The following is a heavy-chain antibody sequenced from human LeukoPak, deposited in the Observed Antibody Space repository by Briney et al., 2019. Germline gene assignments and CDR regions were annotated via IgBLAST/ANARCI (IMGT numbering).Heavy chain of an antibody. D-gene: IGHD3-10*01. CDR3: ASITMVRKGGY. Sequence: GGSLRLSCAASAFAFSSYEMNWVRQAPGKGLEWVSSISSSSSYIYYADSVKGRFTISRDNAKNSLYLQMNSLRAEDTAVYYCASITMVRKGGYWGQGTLVTVSS. CDR1: AFAFSSYE. J-gene: IGHJ4*02. CDR2: ISSSSSYI. V-gene: IGHV3-21*01.